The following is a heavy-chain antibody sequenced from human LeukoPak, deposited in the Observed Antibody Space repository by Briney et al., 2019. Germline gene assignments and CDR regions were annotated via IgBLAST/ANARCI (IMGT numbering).Heavy chain of an antibody. V-gene: IGHV4-59*02. CDR3: ASRKLGNDY. CDR2: IYYTGT. J-gene: IGHJ4*02. CDR1: GGSVSDYY. D-gene: IGHD7-27*01. Sequence: SETLSLTCTVSGGSVSDYYWSWIRQSPGKGLEWIGYIYYTGTSYNPSLKSRVTISADTSKHQFSLNLSSVTAADTAVYYLASRKLGNDYWDQETLVTVSS.